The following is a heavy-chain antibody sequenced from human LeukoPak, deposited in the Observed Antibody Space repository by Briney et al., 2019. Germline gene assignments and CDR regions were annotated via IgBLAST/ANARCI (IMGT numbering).Heavy chain of an antibody. CDR2: IYYSGST. CDR3: ARVHCSSTTCYFPDAFDI. Sequence: PSETLSLTCTVSGGSISSGGYYWSWVRQHPGKALGWIGYIYYSGSTYYSPSLKSRVTISVDTSKNQFSLKLSSVTAADTAVYYCARVHCSSTTCYFPDAFDIWGQGTMVTVSS. J-gene: IGHJ3*02. CDR1: GGSISSGGYY. V-gene: IGHV4-31*03. D-gene: IGHD2-2*01.